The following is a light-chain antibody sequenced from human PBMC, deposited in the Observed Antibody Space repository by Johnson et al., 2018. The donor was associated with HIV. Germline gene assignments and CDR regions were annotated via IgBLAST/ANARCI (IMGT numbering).Light chain of an antibody. Sequence: QSVLTQPPSVSAAPVQKVTISCSGSSSNIGNNYVSWYQQVPGAAPKLLIYDNSKRPSGIPDRFSGSKSGTSATLAITGLQTGDEADYYCGTWDSSLSAYVFGTGTKVTVL. V-gene: IGLV1-51*01. CDR1: SSNIGNNY. CDR2: DNS. CDR3: GTWDSSLSAYV. J-gene: IGLJ1*01.